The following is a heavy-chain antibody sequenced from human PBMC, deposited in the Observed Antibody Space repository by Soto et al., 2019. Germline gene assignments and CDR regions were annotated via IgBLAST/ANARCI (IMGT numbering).Heavy chain of an antibody. CDR3: AKDRYFDSYYFVY. CDR1: GFTFTAFA. D-gene: IGHD3-9*01. J-gene: IGHJ4*02. CDR2: ISYDGRQS. V-gene: IGHV3-30*04. Sequence: GGSLRLSCAASGFTFTAFAVHWVRQAPGKGLEWVAVISYDGRQSRYADSVKGRLTLSRDNSKNTVFLQMNSLTTEDTAIYYCAKDRYFDSYYFVYWGQGTRVTVSS.